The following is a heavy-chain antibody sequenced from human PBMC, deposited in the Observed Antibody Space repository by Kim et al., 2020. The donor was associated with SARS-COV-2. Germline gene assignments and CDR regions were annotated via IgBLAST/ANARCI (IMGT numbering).Heavy chain of an antibody. CDR3: VKHLQWILYTEF. CDR2: IHYSGQT. CDR1: GGSISGSENY. Sequence: SETLSLTCTVSGGSISGSENYWVWIRQSPGKGLEWIGGIHYSGQTYYNPSLKSRVTISVDTSKNQFSLRLNSVTAADSAVYYCVKHLQWILYTEFWGKGTTVTVSS. J-gene: IGHJ6*03. V-gene: IGHV4-39*01. D-gene: IGHD2-2*03.